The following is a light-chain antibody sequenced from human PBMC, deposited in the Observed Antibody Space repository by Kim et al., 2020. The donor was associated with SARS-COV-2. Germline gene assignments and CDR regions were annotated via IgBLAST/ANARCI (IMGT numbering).Light chain of an antibody. CDR3: QVWDTDTDDHV. Sequence: SYELTQPPSVSVAPGQTARITCGGNNIGGNSVHWYQQKPGQAPVLVIYYDSDRPSGIPERFSGSKAATTATLTISRVEAGDEADYYCQVWDTDTDDHVFG. CDR2: YDS. CDR1: NIGGNS. V-gene: IGLV3-21*01. J-gene: IGLJ1*01.